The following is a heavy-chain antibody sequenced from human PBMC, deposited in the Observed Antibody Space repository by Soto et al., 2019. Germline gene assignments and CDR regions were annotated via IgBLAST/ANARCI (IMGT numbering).Heavy chain of an antibody. CDR3: ARDRGISPRPKYFQH. CDR1: GGTFSSYA. D-gene: IGHD2-15*01. V-gene: IGHV1-69*06. Sequence: WASVKVSCKASGGTFSSYAISWVRQAPGQGLEWMGGIIPIFGTANYAQKFQGRVTITADKSTSTAYMELSSLRSEDTAVYYCARDRGISPRPKYFQHWGQGTLVTVSS. J-gene: IGHJ1*01. CDR2: IIPIFGTA.